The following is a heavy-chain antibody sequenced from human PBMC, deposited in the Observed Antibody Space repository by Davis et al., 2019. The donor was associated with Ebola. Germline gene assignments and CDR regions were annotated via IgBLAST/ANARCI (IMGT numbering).Heavy chain of an antibody. D-gene: IGHD6-6*01. CDR1: GFTVSSNY. Sequence: GESLKISCAASGFTVSSNYMSWVRQAPGKGLEWVSVIYSGGSTYYADSVKGRFTISRDNSKNTLYLQMNSLRAEDTAVYYCARHSSSSPFDYWGQGTLVTVSS. V-gene: IGHV3-66*04. J-gene: IGHJ4*02. CDR3: ARHSSSSPFDY. CDR2: IYSGGST.